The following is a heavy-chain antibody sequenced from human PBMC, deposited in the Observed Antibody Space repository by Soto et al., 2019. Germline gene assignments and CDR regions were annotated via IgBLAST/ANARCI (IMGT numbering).Heavy chain of an antibody. CDR3: ARDISRGSNWYSYMDV. CDR2: ISSSSSVI. V-gene: IGHV3-48*01. Sequence: EVQLVESGGGLVQPGGSLRLSCATSGFILSDCAMNWVRQAPGKGLEWVSYISSSSSVIDYADSVKGRFTVSRDNARNSLYLQMNSLRAENTAVYYCARDISRGSNWYSYMDVWGKGTTVTVSS. CDR1: GFILSDCA. J-gene: IGHJ6*03. D-gene: IGHD7-27*01.